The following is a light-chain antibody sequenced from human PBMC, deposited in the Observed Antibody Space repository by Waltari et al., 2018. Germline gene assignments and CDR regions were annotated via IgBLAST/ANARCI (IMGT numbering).Light chain of an antibody. J-gene: IGKJ1*01. CDR1: QSVSGF. CDR3: QNHEKLPAT. Sequence: EIVLTQSPGTLSLSPGERATLACRASQSVSGFLAWYQQKPGQAPRLLIYHASNRATGIPDRLSGSGSGTDCRLTISRLEPEDFAVYYCQNHEKLPATFGQGTKVEI. V-gene: IGKV3-20*01. CDR2: HAS.